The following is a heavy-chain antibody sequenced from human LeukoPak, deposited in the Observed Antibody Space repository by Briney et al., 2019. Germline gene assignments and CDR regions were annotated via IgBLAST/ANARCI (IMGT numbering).Heavy chain of an antibody. Sequence: GGSLRLACAASGFTFSSYWMYWVRQAPGKGLEWVANIKQDGSEKYYVDYVKGRFTISRDNAKNSLYLQMNSLRAEDTAVYYCGSKGVYWGQGTLVTVSS. CDR3: GSKGVY. CDR2: IKQDGSEK. J-gene: IGHJ4*02. CDR1: GFTFSSYW. V-gene: IGHV3-7*01.